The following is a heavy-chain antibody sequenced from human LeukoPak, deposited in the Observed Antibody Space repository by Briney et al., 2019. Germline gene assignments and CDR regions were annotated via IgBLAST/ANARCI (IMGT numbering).Heavy chain of an antibody. Sequence: GGSLRLSCAASGFTFSSYGMHWVRQAPGKGLEWVAFIRYDGSNKYYADSVKGRFTISRDNSKNTLYLQMNSLRAEDTAVYYCAREPSGSYPYAGCCYYGMDVWGQGTTVTVSS. CDR2: IRYDGSNK. D-gene: IGHD1-26*01. J-gene: IGHJ6*02. V-gene: IGHV3-30*02. CDR3: AREPSGSYPYAGCCYYGMDV. CDR1: GFTFSSYG.